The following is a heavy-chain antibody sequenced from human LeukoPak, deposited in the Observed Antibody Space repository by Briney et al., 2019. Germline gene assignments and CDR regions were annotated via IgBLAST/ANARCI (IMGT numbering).Heavy chain of an antibody. V-gene: IGHV1-8*01. CDR2: MNPNSGNT. J-gene: IGHJ6*02. D-gene: IGHD3-10*01. Sequence: GASVKVSCKASGYTFTSYDINWVRRATGQGLEWMGWMNPNSGNTGYAQKFQGRVTMTRNTSISTAYMELSSLRSEDTAVYYCARHLWFGELKLFYGMDVWGQGTTVTVSS. CDR1: GYTFTSYD. CDR3: ARHLWFGELKLFYGMDV.